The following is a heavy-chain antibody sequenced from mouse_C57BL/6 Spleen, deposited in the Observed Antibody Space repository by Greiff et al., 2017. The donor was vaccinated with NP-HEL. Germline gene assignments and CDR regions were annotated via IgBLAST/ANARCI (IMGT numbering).Heavy chain of an antibody. D-gene: IGHD1-1*01. CDR2: ISSGSSTI. J-gene: IGHJ2*01. Sequence: EVRLVESGGGLVKPGGFLKLSCAASGFTFSDYGMHWVRQAPEKGLEWVAYISSGSSTIYYADTVKGRFTISRDNAKNTLFLQMTSLRSEDTAMYYCARDYYGISNYWGQGTTLTVSS. V-gene: IGHV5-17*01. CDR1: GFTFSDYG. CDR3: ARDYYGISNY.